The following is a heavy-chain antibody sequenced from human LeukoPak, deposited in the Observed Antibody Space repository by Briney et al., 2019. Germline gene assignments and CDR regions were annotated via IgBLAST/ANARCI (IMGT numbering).Heavy chain of an antibody. D-gene: IGHD3-3*02. Sequence: GGSLRLSCAASGFSFSNDWMSWVRQAPGKGLEWVGRIKSRTDGGTSDYAAPVKGRLTISRDDSKSTLYLQMNSLKTEDTAVYYCTTDRVIFGRSFDYWGQGTLVTVSS. CDR3: TTDRVIFGRSFDY. J-gene: IGHJ4*02. V-gene: IGHV3-15*01. CDR1: GFSFSNDW. CDR2: IKSRTDGGTS.